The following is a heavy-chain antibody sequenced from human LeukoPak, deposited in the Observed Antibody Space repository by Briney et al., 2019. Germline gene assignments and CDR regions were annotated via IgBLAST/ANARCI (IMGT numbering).Heavy chain of an antibody. CDR1: GFTFSDYG. Sequence: PGGSLRLSSAASGFTFSDYGMIWVRQAPGKGLEWVSYITGSSALHYADSVKGRFTISRDNAKNSLFLQMSSLRDEDTAVYYCARRERQSGNYYYFDYWGQGTLVTVSS. D-gene: IGHD1-26*01. V-gene: IGHV3-48*02. J-gene: IGHJ4*02. CDR2: ITGSSAL. CDR3: ARRERQSGNYYYFDY.